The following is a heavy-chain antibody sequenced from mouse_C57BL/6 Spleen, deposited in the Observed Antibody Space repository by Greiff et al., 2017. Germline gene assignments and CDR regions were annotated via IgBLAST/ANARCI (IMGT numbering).Heavy chain of an antibody. CDR1: GYTFTDYY. Sequence: VQLQQSGPVLVKPGASVKMSCKASGYTFTDYYMNWVKQSHGKSLEWIGVINPYNGGTSYNQKFKGKATLTVDKSSSTAYMELNSLTSEDSAVYYCSVAYGYDDYFDYWGQGTTLTVSS. CDR3: SVAYGYDDYFDY. D-gene: IGHD2-2*01. V-gene: IGHV1-19*01. CDR2: INPYNGGT. J-gene: IGHJ2*01.